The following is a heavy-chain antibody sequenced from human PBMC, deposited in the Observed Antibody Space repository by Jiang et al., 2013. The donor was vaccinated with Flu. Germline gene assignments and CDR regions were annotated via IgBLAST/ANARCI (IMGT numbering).Heavy chain of an antibody. CDR1: GFSFSNFA. D-gene: IGHD2-2*01. CDR3: ASVILKQLSFDY. J-gene: IGHJ4*02. CDR2: ISGSGGST. Sequence: CAASGFSFSNFAMSWVRQPPGKGLEWVSAISGSGGSTYYADSVKGRFAISRDNSKNTLYLQLNSLRAEDTAVYFCASVILKQLSFDYWGQGNPGSPSPQ. V-gene: IGHV3-23*01.